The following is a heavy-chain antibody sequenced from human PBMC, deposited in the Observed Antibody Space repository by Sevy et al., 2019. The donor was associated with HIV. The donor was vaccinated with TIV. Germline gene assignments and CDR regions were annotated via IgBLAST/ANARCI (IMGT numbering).Heavy chain of an antibody. CDR3: TTIWFGELSIPGAENWFDP. Sequence: GGSLRLSCAASGFTFSGSAMHWVRQASGKGLEWVGRIRSKANSYATAYAASVKGRFTISRDDSKNTAYLQMNSLKTEDTAVYYCTTIWFGELSIPGAENWFDPWGQGTLVTVSS. V-gene: IGHV3-73*01. J-gene: IGHJ5*02. CDR1: GFTFSGSA. CDR2: IRSKANSYAT. D-gene: IGHD3-10*01.